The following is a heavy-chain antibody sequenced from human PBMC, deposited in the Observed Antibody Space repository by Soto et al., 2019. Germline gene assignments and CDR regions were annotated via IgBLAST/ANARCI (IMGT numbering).Heavy chain of an antibody. D-gene: IGHD6-6*01. CDR1: GGSISSYY. CDR2: IYYSGST. CDR3: ARVGEGAARPLRYYYYYMDV. Sequence: LSETLSLTCTVSGGSISSYYWSWIRQPPGKGLEWIGYIYYSGSTNYNPSLKSRVTIAVDTVKNQFSMKLSSVTAADTAVYYCARVGEGAARPLRYYYYYMDVWGKGTTVTVSS. J-gene: IGHJ6*03. V-gene: IGHV4-59*01.